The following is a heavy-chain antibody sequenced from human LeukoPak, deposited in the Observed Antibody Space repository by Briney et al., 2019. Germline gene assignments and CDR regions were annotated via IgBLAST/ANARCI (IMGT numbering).Heavy chain of an antibody. CDR2: ISYDGSNK. J-gene: IGHJ4*02. CDR3: ANTVAVY. V-gene: IGHV3-30*18. Sequence: GGSLRLSCAASGFTFSSYGMHWVRQAPGKGLEWVAVISYDGSNKYYADSVKGRFTISRDNSKNTLYLQMNSLRAEDTAVYYCANTVAVYWGQGTLVTVSS. CDR1: GFTFSSYG. D-gene: IGHD4-23*01.